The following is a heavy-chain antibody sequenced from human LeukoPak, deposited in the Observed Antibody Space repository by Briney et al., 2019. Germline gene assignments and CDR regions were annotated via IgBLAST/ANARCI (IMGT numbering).Heavy chain of an antibody. CDR2: ISSSGGST. CDR3: AKDHSLEMATG. Sequence: PGGSLRLSCAASGFTFSSYGMNWVRQAPGKGLEWVSYISSSGGSTYYADSVKGRFTISRDNSKNTLYLQMNSLRAEDTAVYYCAKDHSLEMATGWGQGTLVTVSS. J-gene: IGHJ4*02. CDR1: GFTFSSYG. D-gene: IGHD5-24*01. V-gene: IGHV3-23*01.